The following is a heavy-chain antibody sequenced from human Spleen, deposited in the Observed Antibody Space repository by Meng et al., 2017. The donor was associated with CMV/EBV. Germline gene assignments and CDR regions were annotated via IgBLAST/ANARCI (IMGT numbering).Heavy chain of an antibody. CDR2: FYYTGGT. V-gene: IGHV4-39*01. J-gene: IGHJ3*02. CDR1: GGSISSSSYY. CDR3: SSPGDPEAFDT. D-gene: IGHD1-14*01. Sequence: ETLSLTCTVSGGSISSSSYYWGWIRQPPGKGLEWIGSFYYTGGTYYNPSLKSRVTISVDTSRNQFSLRLTSVTAADTAVYYCSSPGDPEAFDTWGQGTMVTVSS.